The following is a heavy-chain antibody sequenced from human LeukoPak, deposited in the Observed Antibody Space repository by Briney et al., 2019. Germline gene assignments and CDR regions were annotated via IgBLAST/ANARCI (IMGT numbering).Heavy chain of an antibody. CDR1: GGSISSYY. V-gene: IGHV4-59*08. D-gene: IGHD3-16*02. CDR2: IYYSGST. Sequence: SETLSLTFTVSGGSISSYYWSWIRQPPGKGLGWVGYIYYSGSTNYNPSLKSRVTISVDTSKNQFSLKLSSVTAADTAVYYCARRLAFGGVIVFDYWGQGTLVTVSS. CDR3: ARRLAFGGVIVFDY. J-gene: IGHJ4*02.